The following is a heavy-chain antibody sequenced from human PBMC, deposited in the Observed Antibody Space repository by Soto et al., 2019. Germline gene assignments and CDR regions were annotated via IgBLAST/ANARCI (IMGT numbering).Heavy chain of an antibody. CDR1: GFTFSDYG. J-gene: IGHJ4*02. Sequence: GESLKISCVASGFTFSDYGIHWVRQAPDKGLEWVTVVWFDGSIQYYGDSVKGRFTISRDNSNNTVDLQMNSLRAEDTAVYYCARVDFGGNSYYFDYWGQGTPVTVSS. CDR3: ARVDFGGNSYYFDY. V-gene: IGHV3-33*01. D-gene: IGHD1-7*01. CDR2: VWFDGSIQ.